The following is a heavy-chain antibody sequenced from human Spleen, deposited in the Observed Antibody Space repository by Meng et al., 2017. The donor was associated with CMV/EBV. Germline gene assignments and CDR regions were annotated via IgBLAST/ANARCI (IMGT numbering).Heavy chain of an antibody. CDR3: ARTYDLTGSYFDL. Sequence: ASVKVSCKASGYTFTDFYIHWVRQAPGQGLEWMGWINPNSGGSRYVQKFQGRITMTRDTSINTAYMGLSSLTSDDTAVYYCARTYDLTGSYFDLWGRGSLVTVSS. V-gene: IGHV1-2*02. D-gene: IGHD3-3*01. CDR1: GYTFTDFY. J-gene: IGHJ2*01. CDR2: INPNSGGS.